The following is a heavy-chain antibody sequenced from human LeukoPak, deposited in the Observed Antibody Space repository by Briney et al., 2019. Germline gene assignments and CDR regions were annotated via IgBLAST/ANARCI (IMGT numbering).Heavy chain of an antibody. CDR3: ARGGFGYGDYDYFDY. CDR1: GYTFTSYA. D-gene: IGHD4-17*01. CDR2: IIPIFGTA. V-gene: IGHV1-69*05. J-gene: IGHJ4*02. Sequence: GASVKVSCKASGYTFTSYAMNWVRQAPGQGLEWMGGIIPIFGTANYAQKFQGRVTITTDESTSTAYMELRSLRSDDTAVYYCARGGFGYGDYDYFDYWGQGTLVTVSS.